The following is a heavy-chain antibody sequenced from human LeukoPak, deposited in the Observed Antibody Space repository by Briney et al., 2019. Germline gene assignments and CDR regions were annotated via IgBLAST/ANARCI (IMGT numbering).Heavy chain of an antibody. CDR1: GYTLTGYY. D-gene: IGHD1-1*01. CDR2: INPNSGGT. CDR3: ARNTRSTLAYDY. V-gene: IGHV1-2*02. Sequence: GASVKVSCKASGYTLTGYYLHWVRQAPGQGLGWMGWINPNSGGTNYAQKFQGRVTMTSDTSISTAYMELSRLTSDDTAVYCCARNTRSTLAYDYWGQGTLVTVSS. J-gene: IGHJ4*02.